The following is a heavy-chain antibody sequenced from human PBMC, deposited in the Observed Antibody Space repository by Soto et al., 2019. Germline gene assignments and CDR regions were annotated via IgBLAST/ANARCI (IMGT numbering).Heavy chain of an antibody. D-gene: IGHD2-15*01. V-gene: IGHV1-69*13. Sequence: AVKVSCKASGGTFSSYAISWVRHAPGQGLEWMGGIIPIFGTANYAQKFQGRVTITADESTSTAYMELSSLRSEDTAVYYCARDPASGVGSGGSTFDYWGQGTLVTVSS. CDR1: GGTFSSYA. CDR2: IIPIFGTA. CDR3: ARDPASGVGSGGSTFDY. J-gene: IGHJ4*02.